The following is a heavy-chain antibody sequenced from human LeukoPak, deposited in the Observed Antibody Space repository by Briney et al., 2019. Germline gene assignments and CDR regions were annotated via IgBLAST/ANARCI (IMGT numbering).Heavy chain of an antibody. CDR2: IYHSGST. V-gene: IGHV4-38-2*01. D-gene: IGHD2-15*01. CDR3: ARLGYCSGGSCPGY. Sequence: PSETLSLTCAVSDYSISSGYYWGWIRQPPGKGLEWIGSIYHSGSTYYNPSLKSRVTISVDTSKNQFSLKLSSVTAADTAVYYCARLGYCSGGSCPGYWGQGTLVTVSS. J-gene: IGHJ4*02. CDR1: DYSISSGYY.